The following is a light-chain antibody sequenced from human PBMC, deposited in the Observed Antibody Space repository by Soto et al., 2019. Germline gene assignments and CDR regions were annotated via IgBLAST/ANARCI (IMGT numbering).Light chain of an antibody. CDR3: LQYNNAHT. Sequence: EIVMTQSPVTLSVSPGERATLSCRASQSVSSSLAWYQQKPGQAPRLLIYAASTRATGIPARFSGSGSGTEFTLTISSLQSEDFAVYYCLQYNNAHTFRGGTKVDIK. CDR1: QSVSSS. V-gene: IGKV3-15*01. CDR2: AAS. J-gene: IGKJ4*01.